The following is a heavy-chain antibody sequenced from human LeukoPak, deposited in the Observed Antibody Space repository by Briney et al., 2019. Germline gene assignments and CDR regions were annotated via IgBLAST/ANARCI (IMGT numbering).Heavy chain of an antibody. CDR2: TYYRFKWYN. V-gene: IGHV6-1*01. J-gene: IGHJ3*02. CDR3: ARGRSSSWYPSYAFDI. D-gene: IGHD6-13*01. CDR1: GDSVSSNSAA. Sequence: QTLSLTCAISGDSVSSNSAAWNWIRQSPSRGLEWLGRTYYRFKWYNDCAVSVKSRITINPDTSKNQFSLQLNSVTPEDTAVYYCARGRSSSWYPSYAFDIWGRGTMVTVSS.